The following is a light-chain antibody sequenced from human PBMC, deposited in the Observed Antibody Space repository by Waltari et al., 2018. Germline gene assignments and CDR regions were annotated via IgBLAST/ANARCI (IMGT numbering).Light chain of an antibody. V-gene: IGLV1-36*01. CDR3: SVWDDSLNGQV. CDR2: YDD. CDR1: PSNIANNA. J-gene: IGLJ2*01. Sequence: QSVLTQPPSVSEAPRQRVTISCSGSPSNIANNAVNWYQQPPGKAPKLLIYYDDLLPSGVSDRFSASKSGTSASLAISGLQSEDEADYYCSVWDDSLNGQVFGGGTKLTVL.